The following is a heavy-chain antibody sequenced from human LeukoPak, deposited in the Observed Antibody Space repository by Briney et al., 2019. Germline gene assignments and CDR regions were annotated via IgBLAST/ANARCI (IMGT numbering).Heavy chain of an antibody. D-gene: IGHD3-3*01. CDR2: IYYSEST. Sequence: SETLSLTCTVSGGSISSGSYYWSWIRQPPGKGLEWIGYIYYSESTNYNPSLKSRVTISVDTSKNQFSLKLSSVTAADTAVYYCARESRLEYLDYWGQGTLVTVSS. CDR3: ARESRLEYLDY. J-gene: IGHJ4*02. CDR1: GGSISSGSYY. V-gene: IGHV4-61*01.